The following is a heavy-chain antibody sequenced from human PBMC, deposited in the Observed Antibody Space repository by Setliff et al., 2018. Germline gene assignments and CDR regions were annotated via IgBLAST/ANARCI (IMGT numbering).Heavy chain of an antibody. D-gene: IGHD3-10*01. CDR3: ASGDYYGSGNYCDH. CDR2: INAGNGIT. J-gene: IGHJ4*02. Sequence: ASVKVSCKASGYTFSTYAIHWLRQAHGQRPDWMGWINAGNGITKYSQKFQGRVTITRDTSASTAYMELSSLRSDDTAVYYCASGDYYGSGNYCDHWGQGTRVTVSS. V-gene: IGHV1-3*01. CDR1: GYTFSTYA.